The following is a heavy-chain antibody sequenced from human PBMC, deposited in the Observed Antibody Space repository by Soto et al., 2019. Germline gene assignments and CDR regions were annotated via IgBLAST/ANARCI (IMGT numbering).Heavy chain of an antibody. CDR2: IRSKANIDAT. CDR1: GFTFSGSA. J-gene: IGHJ4*02. Sequence: EVQLVESGGGLVQPGGSRKLSCAASGFTFSGSAMHWVRQASGKGLGWVGRIRSKANIDATEYASWVKGRFTISRDDSKNSAYLQMNSLKTEDTAVYYCTSSHDYYYSSTPDYWGQGNRVTV. V-gene: IGHV3-73*02. D-gene: IGHD3-22*01. CDR3: TSSHDYYYSSTPDY.